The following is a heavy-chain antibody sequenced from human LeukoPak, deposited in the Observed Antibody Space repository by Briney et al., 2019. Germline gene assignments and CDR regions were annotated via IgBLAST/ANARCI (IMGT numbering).Heavy chain of an antibody. J-gene: IGHJ4*02. Sequence: GGSRRLSCAASGFTFDDYGMSWVRQAPGKGLEWVSGTNWNGGSTGYADSVKGRFTISRDNAKNSLYLQMNSLRAEDTAVYYCCRIAAAGFDYWGQGTLVTVSS. CDR3: CRIAAAGFDY. D-gene: IGHD6-13*01. V-gene: IGHV3-20*04. CDR1: GFTFDDYG. CDR2: TNWNGGST.